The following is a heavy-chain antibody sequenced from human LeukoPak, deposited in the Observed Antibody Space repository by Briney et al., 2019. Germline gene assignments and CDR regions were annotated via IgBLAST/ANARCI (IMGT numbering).Heavy chain of an antibody. CDR1: GFTFSNAW. J-gene: IGHJ3*02. D-gene: IGHD3-16*01. Sequence: GGSLRLSCAASGFTFSNAWMSWVRQAPGKGLEWVGRIKSKTYGATTDYAAPVKGRVTISRDESKNTLFLQMNSLKTEDTAVYYCAREGVGGGSFDIWGQGTMVTISS. CDR2: IKSKTYGATT. CDR3: AREGVGGGSFDI. V-gene: IGHV3-15*01.